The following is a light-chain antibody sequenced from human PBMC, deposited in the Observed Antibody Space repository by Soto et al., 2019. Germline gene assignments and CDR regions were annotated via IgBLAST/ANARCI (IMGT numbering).Light chain of an antibody. CDR3: QQYGSSPRT. CDR2: GAS. J-gene: IGKJ2*01. Sequence: EIVLTQSPGTLSLSPGERATLSCRASQSVSSSYLAWYQQKPGQAPRLLIYGASSSATGIPDTFSGSGSGTDFTLTISRLEPEDVAVYYCQQYGSSPRTFGQGTKLEIK. V-gene: IGKV3-20*01. CDR1: QSVSSSY.